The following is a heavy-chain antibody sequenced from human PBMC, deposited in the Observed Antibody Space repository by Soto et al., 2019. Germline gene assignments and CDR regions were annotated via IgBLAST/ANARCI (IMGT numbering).Heavy chain of an antibody. CDR2: ISYDGSNK. D-gene: IGHD6-6*01. J-gene: IGHJ4*02. CDR1: GFTFSSYG. Sequence: PGGSLRLSCAASGFTFSSYGMHWVRQAPGKGLEWVAVISYDGSNKYYADSVKGRFTTSRDNSKNTLYLQMNSLRAEDTAVYYCAKDGVGIAARLFDYWGQGTLVTVSS. CDR3: AKDGVGIAARLFDY. V-gene: IGHV3-30*18.